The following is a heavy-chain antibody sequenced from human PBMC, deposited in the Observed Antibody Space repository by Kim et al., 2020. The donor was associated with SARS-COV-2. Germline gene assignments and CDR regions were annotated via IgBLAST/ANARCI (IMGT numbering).Heavy chain of an antibody. Sequence: KIYAQKFQGRVTMTEDTTTDAAYMELSSVRSEDTAVYYCATGGEWLVLGYWGQGTLVTVSS. V-gene: IGHV1-24*01. J-gene: IGHJ4*02. CDR2: K. D-gene: IGHD6-19*01. CDR3: ATGGEWLVLGY.